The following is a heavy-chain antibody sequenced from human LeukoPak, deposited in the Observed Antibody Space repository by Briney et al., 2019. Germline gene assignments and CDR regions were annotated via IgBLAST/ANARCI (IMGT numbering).Heavy chain of an antibody. V-gene: IGHV3-21*01. CDR3: AREGAGGYSYGWSDY. CDR2: ISSSSSYI. CDR1: GFTFSSYS. Sequence: GGSLRLPCAASGFTFSSYSMNWVRQAPGKGLEWVSSISSSSSYIYYADSVKGRFTISRDNAKNSLYLQMNSLRAEDTAVYYCAREGAGGYSYGWSDYWGQGTLVTVSS. J-gene: IGHJ4*02. D-gene: IGHD5-18*01.